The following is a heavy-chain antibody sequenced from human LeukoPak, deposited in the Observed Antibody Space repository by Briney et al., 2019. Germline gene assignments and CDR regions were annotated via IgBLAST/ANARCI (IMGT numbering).Heavy chain of an antibody. V-gene: IGHV4-34*01. CDR1: GGSFSGYY. D-gene: IGHD1-26*01. J-gene: IGHJ5*02. CDR3: ARRVPSGSYPNWFDP. CDR2: INHSGST. Sequence: SETLSLTCAVYGGSFSGYYWSWIRQPPGKGLEWIGEINHSGSTNYNPSLKSRVTISVDTSKNQFSLKLSSVTAADTAVYYCARRVPSGSYPNWFDPWGQGTLVTVSS.